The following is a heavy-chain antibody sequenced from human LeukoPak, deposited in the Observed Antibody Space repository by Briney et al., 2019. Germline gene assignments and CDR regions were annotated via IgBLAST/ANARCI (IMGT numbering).Heavy chain of an antibody. J-gene: IGHJ6*03. CDR2: IYYSGST. Sequence: PSETLSLTCTVSGGSISSYYWSWIRQPPGKGLEWIGYIYYSGSTNYNPSLKSRVTISVDTSKNQFSLKLSSVTAADTAVYYCARDSLSLMVRQDYYMDVWGKGTTVTVSS. CDR3: ARDSLSLMVRQDYYMDV. V-gene: IGHV4-59*01. D-gene: IGHD2-8*01. CDR1: GGSISSYY.